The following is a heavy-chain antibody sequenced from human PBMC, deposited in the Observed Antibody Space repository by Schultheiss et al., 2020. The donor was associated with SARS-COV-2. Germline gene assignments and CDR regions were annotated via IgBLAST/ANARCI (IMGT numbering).Heavy chain of an antibody. D-gene: IGHD1-26*01. CDR2: IYYSGST. Sequence: SETLSLTCTVSGGSISSGGYYWSWIRQHPGKGLEWIGYIYYSGSTYYNPSLKSRVTMSVDTSKNQFSLKLSSVTAADTAVYYCARASQWEPYCFDYWGQGTLVTVSS. CDR1: GGSISSGGYY. V-gene: IGHV4-31*03. J-gene: IGHJ4*02. CDR3: ARASQWEPYCFDY.